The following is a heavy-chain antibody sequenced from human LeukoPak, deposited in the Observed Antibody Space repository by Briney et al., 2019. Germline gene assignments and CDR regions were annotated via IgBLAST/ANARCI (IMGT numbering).Heavy chain of an antibody. CDR3: ARDRAEGKTWVEFDP. V-gene: IGHV3-66*02. Sequence: PGGSLRLSCAASGFIVNPYAMSWVRQAPGKGLAWVSLIYSDGVTQYADSVKGRFTIPRDNSKNTLYLQMNSLRDEDTAVYFCARDRAEGKTWVEFDPWGQGTLVTVSS. CDR2: IYSDGVT. CDR1: GFIVNPYA. J-gene: IGHJ5*02.